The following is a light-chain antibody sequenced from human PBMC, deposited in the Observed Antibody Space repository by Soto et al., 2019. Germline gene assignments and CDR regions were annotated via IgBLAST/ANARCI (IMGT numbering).Light chain of an antibody. Sequence: DIQMTQSPSSLSASVGDRVTITCQASQDISKYLNWYQQKPGKAPKLLIYDASNLETGVPSRFSGSGSGTDFTLIINSLQPEDIAKYYCQQYKSLLSFGPGTKVDIK. V-gene: IGKV1-33*01. CDR1: QDISKY. J-gene: IGKJ3*01. CDR2: DAS. CDR3: QQYKSLLS.